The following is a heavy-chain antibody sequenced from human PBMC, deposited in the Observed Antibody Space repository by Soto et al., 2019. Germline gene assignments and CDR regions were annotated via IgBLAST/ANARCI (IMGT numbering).Heavy chain of an antibody. Sequence: QVQLVESGGGVVQPGRSLRLSCAASGFTFSSYGMHWVRQAPGKGLEWVAVISYDGSNKYYADSVKGRFTISRDNSKNTLYLQMNSLRAEDTAVYYCASRGGSDYYDSSGFDYWGQGTLVTVSS. CDR2: ISYDGSNK. V-gene: IGHV3-30*03. CDR3: ASRGGSDYYDSSGFDY. J-gene: IGHJ4*02. CDR1: GFTFSSYG. D-gene: IGHD3-22*01.